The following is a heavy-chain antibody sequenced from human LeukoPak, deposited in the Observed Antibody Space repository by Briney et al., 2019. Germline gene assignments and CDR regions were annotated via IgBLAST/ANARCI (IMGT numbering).Heavy chain of an antibody. CDR2: INHSGST. CDR1: GGSFSGYY. D-gene: IGHD4-17*01. Sequence: ASETLSLTCAVYGGSFSGYYWSWIRQPPGKGLEWIGEINHSGSTNYNPSLKSRVTISVDTSKNQFSLKLSSVTAADTAVYYCARRGDYGRYWYFDLWGRGTLVTVSS. CDR3: ARRGDYGRYWYFDL. V-gene: IGHV4-34*01. J-gene: IGHJ2*01.